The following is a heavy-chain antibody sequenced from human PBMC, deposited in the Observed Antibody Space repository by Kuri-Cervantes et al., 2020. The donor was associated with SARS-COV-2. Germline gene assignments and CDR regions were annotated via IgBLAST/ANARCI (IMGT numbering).Heavy chain of an antibody. CDR1: GYTFTSYG. V-gene: IGHV1-18*01. Sequence: ASVKVSCKASGYTFTSYGISWVRQAPGQGLEWMGWISAYNGNTNYAQKLQGRVTMTTDTSTSTAYMELRSLRSDDTAVYYCATTSGSYYNGAFDYWGQGSLVTVSS. CDR3: ATTSGSYYNGAFDY. J-gene: IGHJ4*02. D-gene: IGHD1-26*01. CDR2: ISAYNGNT.